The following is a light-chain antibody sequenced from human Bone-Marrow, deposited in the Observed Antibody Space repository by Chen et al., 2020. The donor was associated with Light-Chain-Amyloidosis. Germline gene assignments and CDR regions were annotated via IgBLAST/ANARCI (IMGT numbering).Light chain of an antibody. V-gene: IGKV3-11*01. CDR3: QQRSSWPT. CDR2: DAS. CDR1: ESMSFY. J-gene: IGKJ5*01. Sequence: EIVLTQSPATVSLSPGDTATLSCRASESMSFYLTWYQQKPGQAPSLLIYDASHRATGIPARFSGSGCGTDFTLTITNLEPDDFAVYYCQQRSSWPTVGQGTRLEI.